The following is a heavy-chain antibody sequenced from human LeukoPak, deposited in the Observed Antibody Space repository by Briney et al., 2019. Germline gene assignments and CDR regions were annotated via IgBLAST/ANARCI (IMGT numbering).Heavy chain of an antibody. D-gene: IGHD1-14*01. CDR1: DGSISPYY. Sequence: SEALSLTCTVSDGSISPYYWNWIRQPPGKGLEWIAYIYYSGSTNYNPSLKSRVTISVDTSKNQFSLNLSSVTAADTAVYYCARATPEVGGPGGFDYWGQGTLVTVSS. J-gene: IGHJ4*02. V-gene: IGHV4-59*01. CDR3: ARATPEVGGPGGFDY. CDR2: IYYSGST.